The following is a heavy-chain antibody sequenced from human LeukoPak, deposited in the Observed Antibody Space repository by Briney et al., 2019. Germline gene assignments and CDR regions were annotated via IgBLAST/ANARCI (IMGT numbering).Heavy chain of an antibody. V-gene: IGHV3-64*01. Sequence: GGSLRLSCAASGFTFRSYAMHWVRQAPGKGLEYVSAISSNGGSTYYANSVKGRFTISRDNSKNTLYLQMGSLRAEDMAVYYCAREGGGAEFDYWGQGTLVTVSS. D-gene: IGHD4-23*01. J-gene: IGHJ4*02. CDR1: GFTFRSYA. CDR2: ISSNGGST. CDR3: AREGGGAEFDY.